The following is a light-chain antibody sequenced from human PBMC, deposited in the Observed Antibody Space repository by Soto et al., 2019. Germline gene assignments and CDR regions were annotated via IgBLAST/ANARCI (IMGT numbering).Light chain of an antibody. V-gene: IGLV1-40*01. CDR2: GNT. CDR3: QSFDSSLIVSM. Sequence: QSVLTQPPSVSGAPGQRVTISCTGSSSNIGAGFDVHWYQQLPGTAPKLLIYGNTNRPSGVPDRFSGSKSGTSASLAITGLQAEDEADYYCQSFDSSLIVSMFGGGTKLTVL. J-gene: IGLJ3*02. CDR1: SSNIGAGFD.